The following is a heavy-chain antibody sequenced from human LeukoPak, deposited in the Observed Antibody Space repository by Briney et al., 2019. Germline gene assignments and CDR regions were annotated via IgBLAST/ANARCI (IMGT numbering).Heavy chain of an antibody. CDR2: IHAGGTT. CDR3: ARDLFGGTYLGVFDY. V-gene: IGHV3-66*02. D-gene: IGHD1-26*01. Sequence: PGGSLRLSCAASGFTVSTNYMSWVRQAPGKWLEWVSIIHAGGTTYYADSVKGRFTISRDNSKNTLYLQMNNLRTEDTAVYYCARDLFGGTYLGVFDYWGQGTLVTVSS. J-gene: IGHJ4*02. CDR1: GFTVSTNY.